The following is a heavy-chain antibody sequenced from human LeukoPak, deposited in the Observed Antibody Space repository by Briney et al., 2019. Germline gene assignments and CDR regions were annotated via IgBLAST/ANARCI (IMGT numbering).Heavy chain of an antibody. J-gene: IGHJ6*03. V-gene: IGHV3-43D*03. CDR3: AKGYSSSRAWVYYMDV. CDR2: ISWDGGST. D-gene: IGHD6-13*01. Sequence: GGSLRLSCAASGFTFDDYAMHWVRQAPGKGPEWVSLISWDGGSTYYADSVKGRFTISRDNSKNSLYLQMNGLRAEDTALYYCAKGYSSSRAWVYYMDVWGKGTTVTVSS. CDR1: GFTFDDYA.